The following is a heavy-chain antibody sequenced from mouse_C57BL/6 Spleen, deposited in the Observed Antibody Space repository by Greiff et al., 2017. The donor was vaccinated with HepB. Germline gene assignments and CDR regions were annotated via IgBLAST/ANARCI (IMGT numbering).Heavy chain of an antibody. Sequence: DVHLVESGGDLVKPGGSLKLSCAASGFTFSSYGMSWVRQTPDKRLEWVATISSGGSYTYYPDSVKGRFTISRDNAKNTLYLQMSSLKSEDTAMYYCARQDYYGSSLYWYFDVWGTGTTVTVSS. CDR1: GFTFSSYG. D-gene: IGHD1-1*01. CDR2: ISSGGSYT. V-gene: IGHV5-6*01. J-gene: IGHJ1*03. CDR3: ARQDYYGSSLYWYFDV.